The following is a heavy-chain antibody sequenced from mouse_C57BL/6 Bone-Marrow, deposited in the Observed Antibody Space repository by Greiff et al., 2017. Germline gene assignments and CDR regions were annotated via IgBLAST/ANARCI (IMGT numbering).Heavy chain of an antibody. CDR3: ARWDYGSSLGYWYFDV. CDR1: GYTFTRSW. J-gene: IGHJ1*02. V-gene: IGHV1-55*01. CDR2: IYPGSGSN. D-gene: IGHD1-1*01. Sequence: QVTLQQPGAELVKPGASVQMSCKASGYTFTRSWITWVKQRPGQGLEWIGDIYPGSGSNNYNEKFKSKATLTVDTFSSTAYMQLSSLTSEDSAVYYCARWDYGSSLGYWYFDVGGTGTTVTGAS.